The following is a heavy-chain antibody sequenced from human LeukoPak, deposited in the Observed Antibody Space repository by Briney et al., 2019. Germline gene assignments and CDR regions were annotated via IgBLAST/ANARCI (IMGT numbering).Heavy chain of an antibody. V-gene: IGHV3-11*01. CDR3: ARVREFYYFDY. J-gene: IGHJ4*02. CDR2: ISSSGSTI. CDR1: GFTFSDYY. Sequence: GGSLRLSCAASGFTFSDYYMSWIRQAPGKGLEWVSYISSSGSTIYYADSVKGRFTISRDNAKNSPYLQMNSLRAEDTAVYYCARVREFYYFDYWGQGTLVTVSS. D-gene: IGHD2/OR15-2a*01.